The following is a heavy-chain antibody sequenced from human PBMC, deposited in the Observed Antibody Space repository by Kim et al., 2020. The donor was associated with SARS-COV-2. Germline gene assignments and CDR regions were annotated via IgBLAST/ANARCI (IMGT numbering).Heavy chain of an antibody. D-gene: IGHD5-18*01. CDR3: ARGGYTAPGIDF. CDR2: LSYTGGSI. Sequence: GGSLILSCAASGFIFNDYYMTWIRQAPGKGLEYVAYLSYTGGSIYYADSVKGRFTISRDNARHSLYLQLTSLRVEDTGVYYCARGGYTAPGIDFWGQGTLVTVSS. CDR1: GFIFNDYY. V-gene: IGHV3-11*04. J-gene: IGHJ4*02.